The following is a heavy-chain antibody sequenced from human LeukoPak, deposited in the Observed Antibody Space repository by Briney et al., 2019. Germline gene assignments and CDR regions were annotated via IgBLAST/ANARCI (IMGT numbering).Heavy chain of an antibody. CDR3: ARGWSDYGLAFDI. D-gene: IGHD3-16*01. CDR1: GGSVSDYY. J-gene: IGHJ3*02. V-gene: IGHV4-59*08. CDR2: IYYTGST. Sequence: SETLSLTCTISGGSVSDYYWSWIRQSPGKGLEWIGYIYYTGSTTYNPSLKSRVTMSADTSKNQFSLKLSSVTAADTAVYYCARGWSDYGLAFDIWGQGTMVTVSS.